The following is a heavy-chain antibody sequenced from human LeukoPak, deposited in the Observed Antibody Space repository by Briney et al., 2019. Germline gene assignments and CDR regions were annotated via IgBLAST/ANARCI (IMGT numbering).Heavy chain of an antibody. CDR1: EFTFSNLW. J-gene: IGHJ3*02. CDR3: ARDSGSCRGCAFDI. CDR2: TNRDGSEK. D-gene: IGHD1-26*01. Sequence: GGPLTLFCAASEFTFSNLWMRWPREAPGKALEWVAKTNRDGSEKYYVDSVKGRVTISRDNAMNFLYLQLNSLRVDDTAVYYCARDSGSCRGCAFDIWGQGTVVTVSS. V-gene: IGHV3-7*01.